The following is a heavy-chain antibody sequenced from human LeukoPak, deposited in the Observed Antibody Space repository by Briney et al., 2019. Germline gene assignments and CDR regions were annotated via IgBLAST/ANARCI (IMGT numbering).Heavy chain of an antibody. V-gene: IGHV3-66*01. J-gene: IGHJ4*02. CDR2: IYSGGST. CDR1: GFTLSSNY. Sequence: GGSLRHSCAACGFTLSSNYMRWVRQAPGEGLGWVSVIYSGGSTYYPDSLKGRFTISRHNSKNTLHLQMNSQSAEDTAVYYCARDGYSSGWFYGGQGTLVTVSS. D-gene: IGHD6-19*01. CDR3: ARDGYSSGWFY.